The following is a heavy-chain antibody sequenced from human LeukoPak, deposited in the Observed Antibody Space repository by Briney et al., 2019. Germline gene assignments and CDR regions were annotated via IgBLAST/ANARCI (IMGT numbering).Heavy chain of an antibody. CDR1: GGSISSYY. CDR3: ARSSSSWQPDAFDI. J-gene: IGHJ3*02. D-gene: IGHD6-13*01. Sequence: KPSETLSLTCTVSGGSISSYYWSWIRQPPGKGLEWIGYIYYSGSTNYNPSLKSRVTISVDTSKNQFSLKLSSVTAADTAVYYCARSSSSWQPDAFDIWGQGTMVTVSS. CDR2: IYYSGST. V-gene: IGHV4-59*01.